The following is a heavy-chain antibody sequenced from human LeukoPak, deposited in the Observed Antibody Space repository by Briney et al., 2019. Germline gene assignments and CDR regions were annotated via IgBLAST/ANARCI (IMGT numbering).Heavy chain of an antibody. Sequence: GGSLRLSCEASGFTFGSFAMSWVRQAPGKGLEWVSGISGSGYYTYYADSVKGRFTISRDNSKNTLYIEMNGLRAEDTALYFCAKDGSWGDYQFYFYMDVWGKGTTVTVSS. J-gene: IGHJ6*03. V-gene: IGHV3-23*01. CDR2: ISGSGYYT. CDR3: AKDGSWGDYQFYFYMDV. D-gene: IGHD2-2*01. CDR1: GFTFGSFA.